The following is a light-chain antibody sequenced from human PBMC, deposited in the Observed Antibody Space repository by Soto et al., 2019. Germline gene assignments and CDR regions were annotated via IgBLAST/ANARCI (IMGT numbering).Light chain of an antibody. J-gene: IGKJ4*01. Sequence: DIQMTQSPSSVSASVGERVTITCRASQGVSSWLAWYQQKPGRAPKLLIYGASTLQSGVPSRFSGSGSRTDFSLTITTLQPEDSATYYCQQADTFPLTFGGGTKVEIE. V-gene: IGKV1-12*01. CDR3: QQADTFPLT. CDR2: GAS. CDR1: QGVSSW.